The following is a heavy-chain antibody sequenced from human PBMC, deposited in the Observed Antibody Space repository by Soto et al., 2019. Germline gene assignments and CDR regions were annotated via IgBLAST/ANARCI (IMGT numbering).Heavy chain of an antibody. J-gene: IGHJ3*02. D-gene: IGHD4-17*01. Sequence: PVGSLRLSCAASGFTFSNYGIHWVRQAPGKGLEWVAVISYDGSNKYYGDSVKGRFTISRDNSKNTVSLEMNSLRAEDTAVFYCAAYGDYGASFDIWGQGTMVTVSS. CDR3: AAYGDYGASFDI. CDR2: ISYDGSNK. V-gene: IGHV3-30*03. CDR1: GFTFSNYG.